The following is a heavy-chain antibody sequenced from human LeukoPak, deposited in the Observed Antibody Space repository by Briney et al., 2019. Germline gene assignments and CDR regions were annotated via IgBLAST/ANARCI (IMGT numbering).Heavy chain of an antibody. CDR3: AKDSGVEMATMLDY. Sequence: PGGSLRLSCAASGFTFSSYSMNWVRQAPGKGLEWVSGISWNSGSIGYADSVKGRFTISRDNAKNSLYLQMNSLRAEDTALYYCAKDSGVEMATMLDYWGQGTLVTVSS. CDR1: GFTFSSYS. V-gene: IGHV3-9*01. J-gene: IGHJ4*02. CDR2: ISWNSGSI. D-gene: IGHD5-24*01.